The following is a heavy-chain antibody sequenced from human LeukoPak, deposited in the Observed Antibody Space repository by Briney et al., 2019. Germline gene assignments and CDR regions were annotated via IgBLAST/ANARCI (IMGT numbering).Heavy chain of an antibody. D-gene: IGHD6-19*01. CDR3: AKDRGQWLGYFDY. Sequence: GGSLRLSCAVSGFTFSSYGMHWVRQAPGKGLEWVAFIRSDGSNTYYADSVKGRFTISRDNSKNTLYLQMNSLRAEDTAVYYCAKDRGQWLGYFDYWGQGTLVTVSS. CDR2: IRSDGSNT. V-gene: IGHV3-30*02. CDR1: GFTFSSYG. J-gene: IGHJ4*02.